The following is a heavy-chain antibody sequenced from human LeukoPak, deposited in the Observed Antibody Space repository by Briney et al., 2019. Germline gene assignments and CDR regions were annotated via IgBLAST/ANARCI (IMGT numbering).Heavy chain of an antibody. J-gene: IGHJ6*02. CDR1: GFTFSNFW. Sequence: GGSLRLSCAASGFTFSNFWMSWVRQAPGKGLEWEAKIRQDGSEKYYVDSVKGRFTISRDNAKNSVDLQMNSLRAEDTAVYYCARGMICSSTSCYDPYYYYGMDVWGQGTTVTVSS. V-gene: IGHV3-7*01. CDR3: ARGMICSSTSCYDPYYYYGMDV. D-gene: IGHD2-2*01. CDR2: IRQDGSEK.